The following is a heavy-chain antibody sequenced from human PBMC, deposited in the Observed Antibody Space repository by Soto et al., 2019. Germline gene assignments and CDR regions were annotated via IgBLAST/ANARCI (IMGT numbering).Heavy chain of an antibody. D-gene: IGHD6-13*01. CDR2: ISWNSGSI. CDR1: GFTFDDYA. Sequence: PGGSLRLSCAASGFTFDDYAMHWVRQAPGKGLEWVSGISWNSGSIGYADSVKGRFTISRDNAKNSLYLQMNSLRAGDTAVYYCARGRSDSSTPGDYYYYGMDVWGQGTTVTVSS. J-gene: IGHJ6*02. V-gene: IGHV3-9*01. CDR3: ARGRSDSSTPGDYYYYGMDV.